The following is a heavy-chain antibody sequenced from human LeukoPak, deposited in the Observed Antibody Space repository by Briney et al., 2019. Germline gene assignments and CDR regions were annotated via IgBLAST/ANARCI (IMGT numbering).Heavy chain of an antibody. D-gene: IGHD4-11*01. CDR3: TRVEETATTAAIIRKYSYYYYYMDV. CDR1: GFTFSTYR. J-gene: IGHJ6*03. Sequence: GGSLRLSCAASGFTFSTYRVCWVRQAPGKGLEWVANIKQDGSEKHYVDSVKGRFTISRDNAKNSLYLQMSSLRAEDTAVYYCTRVEETATTAAIIRKYSYYYYYMDVWGKGNTVTVSS. V-gene: IGHV3-7*01. CDR2: IKQDGSEK.